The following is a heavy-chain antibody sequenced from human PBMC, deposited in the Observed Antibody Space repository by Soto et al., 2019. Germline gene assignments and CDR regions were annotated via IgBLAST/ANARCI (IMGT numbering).Heavy chain of an antibody. CDR3: ARDWVGWPTGFDP. CDR2: IIPIFGTA. V-gene: IGHV1-69*12. J-gene: IGHJ5*02. CDR1: GGTFSSYA. D-gene: IGHD6-19*01. Sequence: QVQLVQSGAEVKKPGSSVKVSCKASGGTFSSYAISWVRQAPGQGLEWMGGIIPIFGTANYAQKFQGRVTIPADESTSTAYMGRSSLRSEDTAVYYCARDWVGWPTGFDPWGQGTLVTVSS.